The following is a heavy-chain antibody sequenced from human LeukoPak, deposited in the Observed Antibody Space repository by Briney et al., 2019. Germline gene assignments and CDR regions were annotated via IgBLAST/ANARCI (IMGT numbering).Heavy chain of an antibody. D-gene: IGHD2-15*01. Sequence: PGGSLRLSCAVSGFTLTNHGVSWVRQAPGKGLEWVSINTGTGGKYYGDSVKGRFVLSRDNSKNTVYMQMSSLRAEDTATYYCAKDYCRDGNCPFPFLDSWGQGTQVTVSS. CDR1: GFTLTNHG. V-gene: IGHV3-23*01. CDR2: NTGTGGK. J-gene: IGHJ4*02. CDR3: AKDYCRDGNCPFPFLDS.